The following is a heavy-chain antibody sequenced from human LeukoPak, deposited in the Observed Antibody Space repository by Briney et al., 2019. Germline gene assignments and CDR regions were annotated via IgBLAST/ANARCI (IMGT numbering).Heavy chain of an antibody. CDR3: AKPGAAGTGYYYYMDV. CDR1: GFSFSSQS. J-gene: IGHJ6*03. D-gene: IGHD6-13*01. CDR2: ISGNGNNK. V-gene: IGHV3-30*04. Sequence: PGGSLRLSCEVSGFSFSSQSMHWVRQAPGKGLEWVAVISGNGNNKYYADSVKGRFTISRDNSKNTLYLQMNSLRAEDTAVYYCAKPGAAGTGYYYYMDVWGKGTTVTISS.